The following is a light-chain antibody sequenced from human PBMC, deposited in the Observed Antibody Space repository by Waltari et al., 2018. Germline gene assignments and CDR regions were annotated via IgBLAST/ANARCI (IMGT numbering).Light chain of an antibody. Sequence: DIQMTQSPSSLSASVGDRVTITRRASQGISNYLAWYQQKPGKVPKLLIYAASTLQSGVPSLFSGSGAGTDFTLTISSLQPEDVATYYCQKYNSAPRTFGPGTKVDI. V-gene: IGKV1-27*01. CDR2: AAS. CDR3: QKYNSAPRT. J-gene: IGKJ3*01. CDR1: QGISNY.